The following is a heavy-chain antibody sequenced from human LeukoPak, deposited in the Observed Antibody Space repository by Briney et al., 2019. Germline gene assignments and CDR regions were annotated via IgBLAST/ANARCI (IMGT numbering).Heavy chain of an antibody. CDR3: ARDLIRYSSGPPGY. V-gene: IGHV3-64*01. CDR1: GFRLSDYW. D-gene: IGHD6-19*01. CDR2: ISSNGGST. J-gene: IGHJ4*02. Sequence: PGGSLRLSCAASGFRLSDYWMSWVRQAPGKRLEYVSAISSNGGSTYYANSVKGRFTISRDNSKNTLYLQMGSLRAEDMAVYYCARDLIRYSSGPPGYWGQGTLVTVSS.